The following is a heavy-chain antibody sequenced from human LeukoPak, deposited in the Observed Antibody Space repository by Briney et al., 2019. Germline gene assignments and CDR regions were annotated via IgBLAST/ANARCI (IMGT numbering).Heavy chain of an antibody. V-gene: IGHV4-59*01. Sequence: SETLSLTSTVSGGSISSYYWSWIRQPPGKGLEWIGYIYYSGSTNYNPSLKSRVTISVDTSKNQFSLKLSSVTAADTAVYYCARLGYYGSGSYYPQANPDYFDYWGQGTPVTVSS. CDR3: ARLGYYGSGSYYPQANPDYFDY. D-gene: IGHD3-10*01. J-gene: IGHJ4*02. CDR2: IYYSGST. CDR1: GGSISSYY.